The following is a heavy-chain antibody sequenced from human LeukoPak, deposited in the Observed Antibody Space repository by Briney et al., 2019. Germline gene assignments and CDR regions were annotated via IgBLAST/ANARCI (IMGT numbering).Heavy chain of an antibody. CDR2: ISYDRSNK. CDR3: ARDGRPGTYCGGDCYPEYFQH. V-gene: IGHV3-30-3*01. D-gene: IGHD2-21*02. CDR1: AFSFSSYA. J-gene: IGHJ1*01. Sequence: GGSLRLSCSAAAFSFSSYAIEWVRQAPGKGLGWVAVISYDRSNKYYADSVKGRFTISRDNSKNTLYQQMNSLRAEDTAVYYCARDGRPGTYCGGDCYPEYFQHWGQGTLVTVSS.